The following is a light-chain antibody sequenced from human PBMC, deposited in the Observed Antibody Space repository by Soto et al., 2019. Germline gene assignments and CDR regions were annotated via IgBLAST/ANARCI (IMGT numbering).Light chain of an antibody. CDR2: DAS. Sequence: TQFPSTLSVSPGGRGTLTCRASQSVTDYIAWYQQRPGQAPRLLIYDASNRATGVPDRFRGSGSGTDFTLTISRLEPEDFAVYYCQHYGSSPRTFGQGTKVDIK. CDR1: QSVTDY. V-gene: IGKV3-20*01. J-gene: IGKJ1*01. CDR3: QHYGSSPRT.